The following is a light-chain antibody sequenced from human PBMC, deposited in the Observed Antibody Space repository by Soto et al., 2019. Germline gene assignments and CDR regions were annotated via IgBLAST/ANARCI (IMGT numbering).Light chain of an antibody. J-gene: IGKJ2*01. CDR2: AAS. CDR3: QHYRTSPLYD. Sequence: EIVLTQSPGTLSLSPGERATLSCRASQSVGSTYIAWYQQQPGQAPRLLIYAASTRDTGIPDRFSGSGSGTDFTLTISSLEPEDFAVYYCQHYRTSPLYDFGRGTKLEIK. CDR1: QSVGSTY. V-gene: IGKV3-20*01.